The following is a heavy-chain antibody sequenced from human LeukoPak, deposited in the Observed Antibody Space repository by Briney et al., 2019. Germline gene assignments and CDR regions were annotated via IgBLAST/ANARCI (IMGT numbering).Heavy chain of an antibody. J-gene: IGHJ6*03. CDR3: ARVGEDYDIWTGIKYMDV. Sequence: GASVKVSCKASGYTFTSYGISWVRQAPGQGLEWMGWISAYNGNTNYAQKLQGRVTMTTDTSTSTAYMELRSLRSDDTAVYYCARVGEDYDIWTGIKYMDVWGKGTTVTVSS. CDR1: GYTFTSYG. D-gene: IGHD3-9*01. V-gene: IGHV1-18*01. CDR2: ISAYNGNT.